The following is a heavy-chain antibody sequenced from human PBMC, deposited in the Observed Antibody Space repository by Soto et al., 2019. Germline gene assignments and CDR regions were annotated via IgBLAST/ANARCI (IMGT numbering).Heavy chain of an antibody. V-gene: IGHV1-18*01. D-gene: IGHD3-16*01. CDR1: GYTFTSYG. CDR3: AREKPMITFGGARRGDAFDI. Sequence: ASVKVSCKASGYTFTSYGISWVRQAPGQGLEWMGWISAYNGNTNYAQKLQGRVTMTTDTSTSTAYMELRSLRSDDTAVYYCAREKPMITFGGARRGDAFDIWGQGTMVTVSS. J-gene: IGHJ3*02. CDR2: ISAYNGNT.